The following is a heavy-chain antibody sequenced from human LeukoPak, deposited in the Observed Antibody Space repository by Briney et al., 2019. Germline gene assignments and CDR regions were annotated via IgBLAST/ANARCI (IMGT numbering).Heavy chain of an antibody. V-gene: IGHV4-61*01. CDR2: IYYSGST. D-gene: IGHD4-17*01. CDR1: GGSVSSGSYY. CDR3: ARDRASTVTTYDAFDI. Sequence: SETLSLTCTVSGGSVSSGSYYWSWIRQPPGKGLEWIGYIYYSGSTNYNPSLKSRVTISVDTSKNQFSLKLSSVTAADTAVYYCARDRASTVTTYDAFDIWSQGTMVTVSS. J-gene: IGHJ3*02.